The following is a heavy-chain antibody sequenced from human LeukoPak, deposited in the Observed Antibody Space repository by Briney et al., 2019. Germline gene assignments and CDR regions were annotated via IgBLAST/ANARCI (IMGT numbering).Heavy chain of an antibody. CDR3: ARDPYSGTYGNTYYYYMDV. D-gene: IGHD1-26*01. V-gene: IGHV3-74*01. J-gene: IGHJ6*03. CDR2: IHPDGKNT. Sequence: GGSLRLSCAASGFTFSSYWMDWVRQAPGKGLVWVSRIHPDGKNTAYADSVKGRFTISRDNARNSLYLQMNSLTAEDTAVYYCARDPYSGTYGNTYYYYMDVWGKGTTVTISS. CDR1: GFTFSSYW.